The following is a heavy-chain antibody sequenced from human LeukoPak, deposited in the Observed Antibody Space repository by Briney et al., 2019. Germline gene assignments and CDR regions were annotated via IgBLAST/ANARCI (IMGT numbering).Heavy chain of an antibody. CDR2: IYHSGST. J-gene: IGHJ4*02. D-gene: IGHD6-13*01. Sequence: PGGSLRLSCAASGFTFSNAWMSWVRQPPGKGLEWIGNIYHSGSTYYNPSLKSRVTISVDTSKNQFSLRLSSVTAADTAVFYCARLSSASSGSWGFDYWGQGTLVTVSS. V-gene: IGHV4-38-2*01. CDR1: GFTFSNAW. CDR3: ARLSSASSGSWGFDY.